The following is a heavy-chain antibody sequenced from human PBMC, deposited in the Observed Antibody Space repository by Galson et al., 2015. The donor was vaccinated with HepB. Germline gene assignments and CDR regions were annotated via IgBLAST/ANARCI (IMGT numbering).Heavy chain of an antibody. CDR3: AGRGAMVREVNNFFDP. V-gene: IGHV5-51*03. CDR1: GYSFTSYW. D-gene: IGHD3-10*01. J-gene: IGHJ5*02. Sequence: QSGAEVKRPGESLKISCKGSGYSFTSYWIGWVRQMPGKGLEWMGIIYPGDSDTSYSPSFQGHVTISADKSIRTAYLQWSSLKASDTAMYYCAGRGAMVREVNNFFDPWGQGTLVTVSS. CDR2: IYPGDSDT.